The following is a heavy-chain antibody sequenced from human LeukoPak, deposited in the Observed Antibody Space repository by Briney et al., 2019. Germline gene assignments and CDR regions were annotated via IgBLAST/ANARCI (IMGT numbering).Heavy chain of an antibody. D-gene: IGHD5-18*01. Sequence: ETLSLTCTVSGGSISSYYWSWVRQAPGKGLEWVGRIKSKTDGGTTDYAAPVKGRFTISRDDSKNTLYLQMNSLKTEDTAVYYCTTDGWIQLWFFDYWGQGTLVTVSS. V-gene: IGHV3-15*01. CDR3: TTDGWIQLWFFDY. CDR1: GGSISSYY. CDR2: IKSKTDGGTT. J-gene: IGHJ4*02.